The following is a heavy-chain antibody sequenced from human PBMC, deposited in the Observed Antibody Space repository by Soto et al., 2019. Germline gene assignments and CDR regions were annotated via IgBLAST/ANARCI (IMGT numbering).Heavy chain of an antibody. Sequence: ASVKISCKASGYTFTIFGISWVRQAPGQGLEWMGWIGNYNGNTNYEQKFQDRVTMTTDTSTSTAYMELRSLRYDDTAVYYCARGGGFYSSDWPIEYWGQGTLVTVSS. CDR1: GYTFTIFG. CDR3: ARGGGFYSSDWPIEY. D-gene: IGHD6-25*01. CDR2: IGNYNGNT. J-gene: IGHJ4*02. V-gene: IGHV1-18*04.